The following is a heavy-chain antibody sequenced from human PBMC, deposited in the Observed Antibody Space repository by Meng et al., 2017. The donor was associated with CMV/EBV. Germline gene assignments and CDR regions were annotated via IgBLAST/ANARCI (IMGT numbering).Heavy chain of an antibody. CDR3: ARAGAWISNDY. CDR2: IYPGDSDT. CDR1: GYSFTSCW. Sequence: GGSLRLSCKGSGYSFTSCWIGWVRQMPGKGLEWMGIIYPGDSDTRYSPSFQGQVTISADKSISTAYLQWSSLKASDTAMYYCARAGAWISNDYWGQGTLVTVSS. V-gene: IGHV5-51*01. D-gene: IGHD2-2*03. J-gene: IGHJ4*02.